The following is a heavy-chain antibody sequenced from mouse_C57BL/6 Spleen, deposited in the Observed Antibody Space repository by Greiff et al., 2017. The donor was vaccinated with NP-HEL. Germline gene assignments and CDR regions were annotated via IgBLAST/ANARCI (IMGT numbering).Heavy chain of an antibody. CDR2: ISSGSSTI. CDR1: GFTFSDYG. Sequence: EVKLMESGGGLVKPGGSLKLSCAASGFTFSDYGMHWVRQAPEKGLEWVAYISSGSSTIYYADTVKGRFTISRDNAKNTLFLQMTSLRSEDTAMYYCALIYYYGSRGYFDVWGTGTTVTVSS. J-gene: IGHJ1*03. CDR3: ALIYYYGSRGYFDV. V-gene: IGHV5-17*01. D-gene: IGHD1-1*01.